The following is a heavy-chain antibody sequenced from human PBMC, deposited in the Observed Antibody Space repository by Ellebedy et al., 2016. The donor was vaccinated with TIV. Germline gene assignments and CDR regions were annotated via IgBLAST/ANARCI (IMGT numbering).Heavy chain of an antibody. D-gene: IGHD2-8*01. J-gene: IGHJ4*02. CDR2: IWYDGSNK. CDR3: ARGLLMVYAIRGGIDY. CDR1: GFTFSSYG. Sequence: GESLKISCAASGFTFSSYGMHWVRQAPGKGLEWVAVIWYDGSNKYYADSVKGRFTISRDNSKNTLYLQMNSLRAEDTAVYYCARGLLMVYAIRGGIDYWGLGSLVTVSS. V-gene: IGHV3-33*01.